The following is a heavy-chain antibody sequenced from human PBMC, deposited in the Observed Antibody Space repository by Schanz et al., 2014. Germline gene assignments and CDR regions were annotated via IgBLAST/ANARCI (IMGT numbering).Heavy chain of an antibody. CDR3: ARGLIVGDGQHFYFSYGLDV. Sequence: DVQLVESGGTLVRPGGSLRLSCAASGFNFGSHWMTWVRQAPGRGLEWVANIRQDVRAKYYVDSVKGRFTISRDNIASSLFLQMNSLRAEDSAVYYCARGLIVGDGQHFYFSYGLDVWGQGTTVTVSS. V-gene: IGHV3-7*01. D-gene: IGHD1-26*01. CDR2: IRQDVRAK. J-gene: IGHJ6*02. CDR1: GFNFGSHW.